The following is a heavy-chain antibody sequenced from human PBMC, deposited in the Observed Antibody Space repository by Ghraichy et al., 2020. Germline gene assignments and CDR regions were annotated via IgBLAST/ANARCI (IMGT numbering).Heavy chain of an antibody. Sequence: SETLSLTCTVSGGSINSGGYYWSWIRQHPGKGLEWIGYIYYSGSTYYNPSLKSRVTISVDTSKNQFSLKLSSVTAADTAVYYCASLAYCGGDCSWFDPWGQGTLVTVSS. CDR2: IYYSGST. CDR3: ASLAYCGGDCSWFDP. J-gene: IGHJ5*02. CDR1: GGSINSGGYY. V-gene: IGHV4-31*03. D-gene: IGHD2-21*01.